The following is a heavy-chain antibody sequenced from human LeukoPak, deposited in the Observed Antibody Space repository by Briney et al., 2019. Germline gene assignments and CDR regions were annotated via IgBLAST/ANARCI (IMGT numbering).Heavy chain of an antibody. V-gene: IGHV1-2*02. CDR2: INPNSGGT. D-gene: IGHD6-19*01. Sequence: ASVKVSCKASGYTFTGYYIHWVRQAPGQGLEWMGWINPNSGGTKYAQKFQGRVTMTRDTTISTAYMELSSLTSDDTALYYCATDGAVAGTAYPEYWGQGTLVTVSS. CDR3: ATDGAVAGTAYPEY. J-gene: IGHJ4*02. CDR1: GYTFTGYY.